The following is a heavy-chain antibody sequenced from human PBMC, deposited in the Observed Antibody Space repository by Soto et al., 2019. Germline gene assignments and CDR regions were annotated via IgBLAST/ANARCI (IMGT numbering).Heavy chain of an antibody. CDR2: IRSKAYGGTT. J-gene: IGHJ4*02. V-gene: IGHV3-49*03. Sequence: PGGSLRLSCTASGFTFGDYAMSWFRQAPGKGLEWVGFIRSKAYGGTTEYAASVKGRFTISRDDSKSIAYLQMNSLKTEDTAVYYCTRAAGITMIVGKFDYWGQGTLVTVSS. D-gene: IGHD3-22*01. CDR1: GFTFGDYA. CDR3: TRAAGITMIVGKFDY.